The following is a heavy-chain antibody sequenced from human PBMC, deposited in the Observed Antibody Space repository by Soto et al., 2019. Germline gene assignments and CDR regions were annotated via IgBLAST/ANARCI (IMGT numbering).Heavy chain of an antibody. V-gene: IGHV1-69*13. CDR3: ARVKSSSNSYYFDY. J-gene: IGHJ4*02. CDR2: IIPIFGTA. CDR1: GGTFSNYA. D-gene: IGHD6-6*01. Sequence: SVKVSCKASGGTFSNYAISWVLQAPGQGLEWMGGIIPIFGTANYAQKFQGRVSITADESTSTAYMELSSLRSEDTAVYYCARVKSSSNSYYFDYWGQGTLVTVS.